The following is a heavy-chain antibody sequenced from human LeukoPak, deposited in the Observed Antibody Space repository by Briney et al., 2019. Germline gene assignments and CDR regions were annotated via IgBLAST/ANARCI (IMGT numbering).Heavy chain of an antibody. D-gene: IGHD3-22*01. V-gene: IGHV4-61*09. J-gene: IGHJ4*02. CDR1: SGSISSGSYY. CDR2: IYTSGSGST. CDR3: ASEAHYYDSSGYLRDY. Sequence: SETLSLTCTVSSGSISSGSYYWSWIRQPAGKGLEWIGHIYTSGSGSTNYNPSLKSRVTISVDTSKNQFSLKLSSVTAADTAVYYCASEAHYYDSSGYLRDYWGQGTLVTVSS.